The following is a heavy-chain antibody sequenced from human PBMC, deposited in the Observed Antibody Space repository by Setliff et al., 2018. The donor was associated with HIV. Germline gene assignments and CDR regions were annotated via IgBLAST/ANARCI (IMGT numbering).Heavy chain of an antibody. CDR3: ARVTWLNPRGRQQLLYYYGMDV. V-gene: IGHV4-38-2*01. CDR1: GYSISSGYY. D-gene: IGHD6-13*01. Sequence: PSETLSLTCAVSGYSISSGYYWGWIRQPPGKGLEWIGSIYHSGSTYYNPSLKSRVTVSVDTSKSQFSLKLSSVTAADTAVYYCARVTWLNPRGRQQLLYYYGMDVWGQGTTVTVSS. CDR2: IYHSGST. J-gene: IGHJ6*02.